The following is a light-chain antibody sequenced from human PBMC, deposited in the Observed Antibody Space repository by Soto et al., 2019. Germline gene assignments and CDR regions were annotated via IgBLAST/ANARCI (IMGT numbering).Light chain of an antibody. CDR3: QQNGSSRT. Sequence: VVMTQSPATLSLSPWERATLSCGASQSVSSNYLAWYQQKPVLAPRLVIYDASNRANGIPDRFVGSGCGTNFTLTISRLEPEDFAVYDCQQNGSSRTFGQGTKVDIK. V-gene: IGKV3D-20*01. J-gene: IGKJ1*01. CDR1: QSVSSNY. CDR2: DAS.